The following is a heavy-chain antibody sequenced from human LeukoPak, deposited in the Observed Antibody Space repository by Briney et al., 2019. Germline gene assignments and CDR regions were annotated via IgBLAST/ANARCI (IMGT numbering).Heavy chain of an antibody. J-gene: IGHJ4*02. D-gene: IGHD2-15*01. CDR1: GFTFSDYY. CDR2: ISSSSSYT. Sequence: GESLQISCAASGFTFSDYYMSWIRQAPGKGLEWVSYISSSSSYTNYADSVKGRFTISRDDAKDSLYPQMNSLRAEDTAVYYCARDGSCSGGSCYDYWGQGTLFTVSS. V-gene: IGHV3-11*06. CDR3: ARDGSCSGGSCYDY.